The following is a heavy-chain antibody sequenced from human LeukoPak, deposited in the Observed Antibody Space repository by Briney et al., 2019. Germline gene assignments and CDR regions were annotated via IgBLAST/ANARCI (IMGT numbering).Heavy chain of an antibody. V-gene: IGHV1-69*06. Sequence: ASVKVSCKASGGTFSSYAISWVRQAPGQGLEGMGGIIPIFGTANYAQKFQGRVAITADKSTSTAYMELSSLRSEDTAVYYCARAPAISGTSAFDIWGQGTMVTVSS. J-gene: IGHJ3*02. CDR2: IIPIFGTA. CDR1: GGTFSSYA. CDR3: ARAPAISGTSAFDI. D-gene: IGHD6-25*01.